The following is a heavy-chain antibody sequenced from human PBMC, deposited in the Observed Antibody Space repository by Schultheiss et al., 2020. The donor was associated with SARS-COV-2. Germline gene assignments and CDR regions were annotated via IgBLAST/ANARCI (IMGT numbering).Heavy chain of an antibody. CDR1: GFTFSSYG. J-gene: IGHJ4*02. D-gene: IGHD1-1*01. Sequence: GGSLRLSCAASGFTFSSYGMHWVRQAPGKGLEWVAVIWYDGSTKFYADSVKGRFTSSRDNAKNTLYLQMNSLRVDDTAVYYCVKEGEEMGTSWGQGTLVTVSS. CDR2: IWYDGSTK. CDR3: VKEGEEMGTS. V-gene: IGHV3-33*03.